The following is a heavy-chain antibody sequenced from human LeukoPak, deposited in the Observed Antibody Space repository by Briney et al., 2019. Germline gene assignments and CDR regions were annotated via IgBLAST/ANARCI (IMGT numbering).Heavy chain of an antibody. Sequence: GASVKVSCKASGYTFTSYGISWVRQAPGQGLEWMGWISAYNGNTNYAQKLRGRVTMTTDTSTSTAYMELRSLRSDDTAVYYCARDLGAARPNWFDPWAREPWSPSPQ. D-gene: IGHD6-6*01. V-gene: IGHV1-18*01. J-gene: IGHJ5*02. CDR3: ARDLGAARPNWFDP. CDR2: ISAYNGNT. CDR1: GYTFTSYG.